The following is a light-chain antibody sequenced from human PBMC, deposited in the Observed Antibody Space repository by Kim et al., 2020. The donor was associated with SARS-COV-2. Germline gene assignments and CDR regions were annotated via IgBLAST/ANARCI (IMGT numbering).Light chain of an antibody. CDR1: QDIRNS. J-gene: IGKJ2*01. CDR2: DAS. CDR3: QQYDNLPYT. Sequence: YSSVGDRVTITCQASQDIRNSLNWYHQKSGGIPKLLIFDASDLETGVPARFSGAGSGTVFTLTIDNLQPEDFATYYCQQYDNLPYTFGQGTKLEIK. V-gene: IGKV1-33*01.